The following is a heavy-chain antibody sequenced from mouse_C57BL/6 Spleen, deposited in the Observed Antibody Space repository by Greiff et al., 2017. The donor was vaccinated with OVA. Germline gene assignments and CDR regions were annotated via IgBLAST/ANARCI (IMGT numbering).Heavy chain of an antibody. J-gene: IGHJ1*03. Sequence: QVQLQQPGAELVKPGASVKMSCKASGYTFTSYWITWVKQRPGQGLEWIGDIYPGSGSNNYNEKFKSKATLTVDTSSSTAYMQLSSLTSEDSAVYYCARGSSRSWYFDVWGTGTTVTVSS. CDR1: GYTFTSYW. CDR2: IYPGSGSN. CDR3: ARGSSRSWYFDV. D-gene: IGHD1-1*01. V-gene: IGHV1-55*01.